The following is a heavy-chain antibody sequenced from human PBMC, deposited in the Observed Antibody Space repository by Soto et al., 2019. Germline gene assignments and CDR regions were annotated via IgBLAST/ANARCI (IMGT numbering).Heavy chain of an antibody. V-gene: IGHV3-33*01. J-gene: IGHJ6*02. CDR2: IWYDGSNK. CDR1: GFTFSSYG. Sequence: GGSLRLSCAASGFTFSSYGMHWVRQAPGKGLEWVAVIWYDGSNKYYADSVKGRFTISRDNSKNTLYLQMNSLRAEDTAVYYCARDFGVYDFWSGYSPSYYGMDVWGQGTTVTV. D-gene: IGHD3-3*01. CDR3: ARDFGVYDFWSGYSPSYYGMDV.